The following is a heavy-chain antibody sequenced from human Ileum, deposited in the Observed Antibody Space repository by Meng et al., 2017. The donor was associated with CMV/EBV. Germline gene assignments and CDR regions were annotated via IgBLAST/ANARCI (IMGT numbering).Heavy chain of an antibody. D-gene: IGHD2-8*02. CDR3: ARDIITAGHTGSFLDQ. J-gene: IGHJ1*01. V-gene: IGHV1-2*06. CDR2: SHPRPQDN. Sequence: ASVKVSCKTSGFVFNDYFLHWVRQAPGQPLEWMGRSHPRPQDNTYAQKFAGRVSMTKDRSIDTDYMELTGLTYADTAIYYCARDIITAGHTGSFLDQWGQGTPVTVSS. CDR1: GFVFNDYF.